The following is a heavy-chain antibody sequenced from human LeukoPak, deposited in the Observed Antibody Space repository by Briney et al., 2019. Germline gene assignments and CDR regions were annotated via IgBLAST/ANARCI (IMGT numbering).Heavy chain of an antibody. D-gene: IGHD3-3*01. CDR3: ASINFWSGYYTGGAFDI. CDR2: IYYSGST. V-gene: IGHV4-59*01. CDR1: GGSISSYY. Sequence: SETLSLTCTVSGGSISSYYWSWIRQPPGKGLEWIGYIYYSGSTNYNPSLKSRVTISVDTSKNQFSLKLSSVTAADTAVYYCASINFWSGYYTGGAFDIWGQGTMVTVSS. J-gene: IGHJ3*02.